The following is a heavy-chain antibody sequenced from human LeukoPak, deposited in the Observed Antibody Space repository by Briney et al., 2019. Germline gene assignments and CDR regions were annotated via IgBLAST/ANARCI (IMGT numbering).Heavy chain of an antibody. CDR2: INPSGGST. CDR1: GYTFTSYY. Sequence: GASVKVSCKASGYTFTSYYMHWVRQAPGQGLEWMGIINPSGGSTSYAQKFQGRVTMTRDTSTSTVCMELSSLRSEDTAVYYCARGSIVVVPAANNWFDPWGQGTLVTVSS. J-gene: IGHJ5*02. CDR3: ARGSIVVVPAANNWFDP. V-gene: IGHV1-46*01. D-gene: IGHD2-2*01.